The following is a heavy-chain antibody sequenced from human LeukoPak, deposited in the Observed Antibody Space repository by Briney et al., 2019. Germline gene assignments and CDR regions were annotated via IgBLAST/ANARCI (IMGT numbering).Heavy chain of an antibody. Sequence: GGSLRLSCAASGFTFSSYWMSWVRQAPGKGLEWVANIKQDGSEKYYVDSVKGRFTISRDNAKNSLHLQMNSLRAEDTAVYYCARDSERGGYYAEYFQHWGQGTLVTVSS. CDR2: IKQDGSEK. J-gene: IGHJ1*01. V-gene: IGHV3-7*01. CDR3: ARDSERGGYYAEYFQH. D-gene: IGHD3-22*01. CDR1: GFTFSSYW.